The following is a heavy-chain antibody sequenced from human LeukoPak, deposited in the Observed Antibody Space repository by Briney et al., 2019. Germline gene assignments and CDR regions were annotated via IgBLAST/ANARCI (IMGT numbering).Heavy chain of an antibody. CDR2: IYPGDSDT. J-gene: IGHJ5*02. V-gene: IGHV5-51*01. Sequence: GESLKISCKGSGYSFTSYWIGWVRQMPGKGLEWMGIIYPGDSDTRYSPSFQGQVTISADKSIRTAYLQWSSLKASDTAMYYCARPRCSGGSCTTPNWFDPWGQGTLVTVSS. CDR1: GYSFTSYW. CDR3: ARPRCSGGSCTTPNWFDP. D-gene: IGHD2-15*01.